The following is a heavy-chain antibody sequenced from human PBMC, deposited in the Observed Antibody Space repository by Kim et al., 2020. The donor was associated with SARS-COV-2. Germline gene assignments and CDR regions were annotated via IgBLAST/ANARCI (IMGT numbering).Heavy chain of an antibody. V-gene: IGHV4-59*01. D-gene: IGHD2-15*01. J-gene: IGHJ1*01. CDR2: IYYSGST. Sequence: SETLSLTCTVSGGSISSYYWSWIRQPPGKGLEWIGYIYYSGSTNYNPSLKSRVTISVDTSKNQFSLKLSSVTTADTAVYYCARVGGGYCSGGSCYGRHW. CDR3: ARVGGGYCSGGSCYGRH. CDR1: GGSISSYY.